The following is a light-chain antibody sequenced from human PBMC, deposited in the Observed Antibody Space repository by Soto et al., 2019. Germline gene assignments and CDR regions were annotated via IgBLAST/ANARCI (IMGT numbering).Light chain of an antibody. V-gene: IGLV2-8*01. CDR2: EVS. CDR1: SSDVGGYNY. J-gene: IGLJ1*01. Sequence: QSALTQPPSASGSPGQSVTISCTGTSSDVGGYNYVSWYQQHPGKAPKLMIYEVSQRPSGVSDSFSGATSGNAASLTVPGLHGEDADDHFCSSYVGSLYVFGTVTKLTVL. CDR3: SSYVGSLYV.